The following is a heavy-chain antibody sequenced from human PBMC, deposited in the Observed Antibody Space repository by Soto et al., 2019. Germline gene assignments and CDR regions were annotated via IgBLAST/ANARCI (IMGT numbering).Heavy chain of an antibody. CDR2: IRSKANSYAT. J-gene: IGHJ6*03. CDR3: TRHRDSSSHYYYYMDV. V-gene: IGHV3-73*01. Sequence: GGSLRLSCAASGFTFSGSAMHWVRQASGKGLEWVGRIRSKANSYATAYAASVKGRFTISRDDSKNTAYLQMNSLKTEDTAVYYCTRHRDSSSHYYYYMDVWGKGTTVTVSS. CDR1: GFTFSGSA. D-gene: IGHD6-6*01.